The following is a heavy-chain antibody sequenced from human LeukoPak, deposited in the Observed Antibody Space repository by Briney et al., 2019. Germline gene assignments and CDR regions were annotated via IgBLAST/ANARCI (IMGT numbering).Heavy chain of an antibody. D-gene: IGHD2-15*01. CDR1: GGSFSGYY. Sequence: SETLSLTCAVYGGSFSGYYWSWIRQPPGKGLEWIGEINHSGSTNYNPSHKSRVTISVDTSKNQFSLKLSSVTAADTAVYYCARDIVVVVAATLYYYYGMDVWGKGTTVTVSS. CDR3: ARDIVVVVAATLYYYYGMDV. J-gene: IGHJ6*04. CDR2: INHSGST. V-gene: IGHV4-34*01.